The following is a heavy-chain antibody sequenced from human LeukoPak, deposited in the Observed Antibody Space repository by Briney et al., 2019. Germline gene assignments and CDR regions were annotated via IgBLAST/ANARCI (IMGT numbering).Heavy chain of an antibody. Sequence: GGSLRLSCAASGFTFSNYWMTWVRQAPGKVLEWVANIRQDGGETYCVDSVKGRFTISRDNAKNSLFLQMNSLRVEDTAVYYCARAPGYCSGGSCSPWDYGGLGTLVTVSS. CDR2: IRQDGGET. V-gene: IGHV3-7*02. CDR3: ARAPGYCSGGSCSPWDY. CDR1: GFTFSNYW. J-gene: IGHJ4*02. D-gene: IGHD2-15*01.